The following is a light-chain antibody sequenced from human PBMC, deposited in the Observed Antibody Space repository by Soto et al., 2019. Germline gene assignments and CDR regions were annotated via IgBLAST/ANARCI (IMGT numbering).Light chain of an antibody. CDR3: QQHDILPIT. J-gene: IGKJ5*01. V-gene: IGKV3-20*01. CDR1: QSISSTH. CDR2: GAS. Sequence: EIVLTQSPDTLSLSPGERATLSCRASQSISSTHLVWYQQKPGQAPRLLISGASRRATGIPDRFSGAGSGTDFTLTISRLEPEDFALYYCQQHDILPITFGQGTRLEIK.